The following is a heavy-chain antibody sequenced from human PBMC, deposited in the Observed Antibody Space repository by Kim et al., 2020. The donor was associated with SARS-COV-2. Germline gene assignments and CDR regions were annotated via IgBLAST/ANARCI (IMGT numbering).Heavy chain of an antibody. CDR1: GFTFSSYW. J-gene: IGHJ6*01. CDR2: INSDGSST. CDR3: XRDSXXFDWXFYGXXV. D-gene: IGHD3-9*01. V-gene: IGHV3-74*01. Sequence: GGSLRLSCAASGFTFSSYWMHWVRQAPGKGLXXVSRINSDGSSTSYADSVKGRFXNSRXXAKNXVDLXXNSLXXRDTAVYYWXRDSXXFDWXFYGXXVWGXXTTXXVSS.